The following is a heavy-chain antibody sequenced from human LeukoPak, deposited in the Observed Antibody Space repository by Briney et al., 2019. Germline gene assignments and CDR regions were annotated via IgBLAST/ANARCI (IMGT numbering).Heavy chain of an antibody. V-gene: IGHV3-23*01. D-gene: IGHD4-23*01. CDR3: AKESTVAPGNVNWFDS. CDR1: GFTFSSYG. Sequence: GGSLRLSCAASGFTFSSYGMSWVRQAPGKGLEWVSAISGSGGSTYYADSVKGRFTISRDNFKNKLYLHMNSLRAGDTAVFYCAKESTVAPGNVNWFDSWGQGTLVTVSS. CDR2: ISGSGGST. J-gene: IGHJ5*01.